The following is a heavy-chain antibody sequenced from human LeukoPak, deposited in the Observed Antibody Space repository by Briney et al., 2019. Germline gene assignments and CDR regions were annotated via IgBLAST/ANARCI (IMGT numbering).Heavy chain of an antibody. CDR1: GFTFNNAW. J-gene: IGHJ1*01. V-gene: IGHV3-15*01. D-gene: IGHD3-22*01. CDR2: IKSKTDGGTT. Sequence: GGSLRLSCAASGFTFNNAWMSWVRQAPGKGLEWVGRIKSKTDGGTTDYAAPVKGRFTISRDDSKNTLYLQMNSLKIEDTAVYYCTTDRYYDNSELQFQHWGQGTLVTVSS. CDR3: TTDRYYDNSELQFQH.